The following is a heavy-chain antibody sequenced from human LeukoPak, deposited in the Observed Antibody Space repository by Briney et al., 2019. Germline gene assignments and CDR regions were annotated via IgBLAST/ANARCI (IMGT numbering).Heavy chain of an antibody. J-gene: IGHJ4*02. CDR3: ASGYNSRHDDY. V-gene: IGHV3-43*02. D-gene: IGHD6-13*01. Sequence: GGSLRLSCAASGFTFDDYAMHWVRQAPGKGLEWVSLISEDGGSTYYADSVKGRFTISRDNSKNSLYLQMNSLRTEDTALYYCASGYNSRHDDYWGQGTLVAVSS. CDR2: ISEDGGST. CDR1: GFTFDDYA.